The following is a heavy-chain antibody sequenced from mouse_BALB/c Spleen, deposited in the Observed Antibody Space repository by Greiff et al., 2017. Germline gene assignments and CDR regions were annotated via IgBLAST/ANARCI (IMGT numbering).Heavy chain of an antibody. CDR2: IRNKANGYTT. D-gene: IGHD1-1*01. CDR3: ARDYYYGSSFHYFDY. J-gene: IGHJ2*01. CDR1: GFTFTDYY. Sequence: DVMLVESGGGLVQPGGSLRLSCATSGFTFTDYYMSWVRQPPGKALEWLGFIRNKANGYTTEYSASVKGRFTISRDNSQSILYLQMNTLRAEDSATYYCARDYYYGSSFHYFDYWGQGTTLTVSS. V-gene: IGHV7-3*02.